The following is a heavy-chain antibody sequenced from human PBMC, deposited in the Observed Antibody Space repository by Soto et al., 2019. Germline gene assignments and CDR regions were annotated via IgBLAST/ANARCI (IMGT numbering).Heavy chain of an antibody. V-gene: IGHV1-46*02. D-gene: IGHD3-3*01. CDR1: GYTFNIDY. Sequence: SLKLSCKAAGYTFNIDYMQWVRNTTVHPLGWMGKVNSSGGSTSYAQKFQGRVTMTRDTSTSTVYMELSSLRSEDTALYYCARLNLDVWSGEIAFLVQGT. CDR2: VNSSGGST. CDR3: ARLNLDVWSGEIAF. J-gene: IGHJ4*02.